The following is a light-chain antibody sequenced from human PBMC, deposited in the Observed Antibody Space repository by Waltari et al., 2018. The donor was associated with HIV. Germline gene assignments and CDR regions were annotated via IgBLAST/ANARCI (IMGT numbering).Light chain of an antibody. CDR2: DVN. CDR1: RSDVCNSTY. CDR3: TSYGGRNNLDL. Sequence: QSALPHPPSASGSPEQSVTLSFPGHRSDVCNSTYVSSYHQHPCKAPKLLFYDVNKPPSGVPARFSGSKSGDTASLTVGGLHAEDEADYYCTSYGGRNNLDLFGGGTRLTVL. J-gene: IGLJ3*02. V-gene: IGLV2-8*01.